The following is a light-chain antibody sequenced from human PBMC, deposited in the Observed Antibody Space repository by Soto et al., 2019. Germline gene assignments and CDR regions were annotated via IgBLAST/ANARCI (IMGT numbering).Light chain of an antibody. CDR2: DVT. J-gene: IGLJ3*02. Sequence: QSALTQPRSVSGSPGQSVTISCTGSGSDIGAYDYVCWYQQHPGKAPKLLIYDVTKRPSGVPGRFSASKSGNTASLTISGLQSEDEADYFCCSYAGSSTLGVFGGGTTLTVL. CDR1: GSDIGAYDY. V-gene: IGLV2-11*01. CDR3: CSYAGSSTLGV.